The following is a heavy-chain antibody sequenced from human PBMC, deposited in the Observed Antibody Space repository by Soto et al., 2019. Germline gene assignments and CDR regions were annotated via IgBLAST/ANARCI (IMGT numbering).Heavy chain of an antibody. D-gene: IGHD2-15*01. CDR1: GFTFDDYA. J-gene: IGHJ6*03. Sequence: EVQLVESGGGLVQPGRSLRVSCAASGFTFDDYAMHWVRQAPGKGLEWVSGISWNGNSIGYADSVRGRFTISRDNAKNAQYLQMTSLRVEDTALYYCARGPLRIDYYYMDVWGKGTTVTVSS. V-gene: IGHV3-9*01. CDR3: ARGPLRIDYYYMDV. CDR2: ISWNGNSI.